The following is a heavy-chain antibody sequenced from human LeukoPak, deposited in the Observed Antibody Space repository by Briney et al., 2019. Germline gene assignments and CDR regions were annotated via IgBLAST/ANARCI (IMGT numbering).Heavy chain of an antibody. J-gene: IGHJ4*02. CDR3: AKDRSVYGSGSYSVY. D-gene: IGHD3-10*01. V-gene: IGHV3-23*01. Sequence: GGSLRLSCAASGFTFSSYSMNWVRQAPGKGLEWVSAISGSGGSTYYADSVKGRFTISRDNSKNTLYLQMNSLRAEDTAVYYCAKDRSVYGSGSYSVYWGQGTLVTVSS. CDR1: GFTFSSYS. CDR2: ISGSGGST.